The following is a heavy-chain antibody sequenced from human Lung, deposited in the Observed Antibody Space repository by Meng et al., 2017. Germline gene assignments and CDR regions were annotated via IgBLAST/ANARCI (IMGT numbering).Heavy chain of an antibody. V-gene: IGHV1-18*01. J-gene: IGHJ4*02. D-gene: IGHD3-10*01. CDR2: LGAHPGDT. CDR1: DYTFTGYG. CDR3: ARGTPGRSYCDY. Sequence: VQLLQSGAEVKQPVASLKASCKASDYTFTGYGVCWVRQAPGQGLEWMAWLGAHPGDTSFAPKFLGRVTVTADTATATAYMELRSLRSDDTAVYYCARGTPGRSYCDYWGLGTLVTVSS.